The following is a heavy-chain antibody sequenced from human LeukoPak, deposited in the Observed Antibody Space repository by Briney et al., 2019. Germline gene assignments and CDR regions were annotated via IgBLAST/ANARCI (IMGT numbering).Heavy chain of an antibody. J-gene: IGHJ4*02. Sequence: ASVKVSCKASGYTFTGYYMHWVRQAPGQGLEWMGWINPNSGGTNYAQKFQGWVTMTRDTSISTAYMELSRLRSDDTAVYYCARGRNYGSGSYYVDYWGQGTLVTVSS. CDR2: INPNSGGT. V-gene: IGHV1-2*04. CDR1: GYTFTGYY. CDR3: ARGRNYGSGSYYVDY. D-gene: IGHD3-10*01.